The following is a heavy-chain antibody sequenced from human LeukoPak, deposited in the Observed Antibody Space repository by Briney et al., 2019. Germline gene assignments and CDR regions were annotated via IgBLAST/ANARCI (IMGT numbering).Heavy chain of an antibody. D-gene: IGHD6-13*01. V-gene: IGHV4-4*09. Sequence: SETLSLTCTVSGGSISSYYWSWIRQPPGKGLEWIGYIYTSGSTNYNPSLKSRVTISVDTSKNQFSLKLSSVTAADTAVYYCARLGRQYSSSRPFDPWGQGTLVTVSS. CDR1: GGSISSYY. CDR2: IYTSGST. CDR3: ARLGRQYSSSRPFDP. J-gene: IGHJ5*02.